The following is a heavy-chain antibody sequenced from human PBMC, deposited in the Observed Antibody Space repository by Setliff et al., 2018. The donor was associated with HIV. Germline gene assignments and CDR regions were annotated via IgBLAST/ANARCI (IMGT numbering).Heavy chain of an antibody. CDR1: ADIFNAYY. J-gene: IGHJ4*02. Sequence: RASVKVSCKASADIFNAYYIHWVRQAPGQGLEWMGWITPNGDDTNYPQKFEGRVTLTRDTSIATACMELRSLTSDDTAVYYCARVADRNYDFWSAYEYWGQGTLVTVSS. CDR3: ARVADRNYDFWSAYEY. D-gene: IGHD3-3*01. CDR2: ITPNGDDT. V-gene: IGHV1-2*02.